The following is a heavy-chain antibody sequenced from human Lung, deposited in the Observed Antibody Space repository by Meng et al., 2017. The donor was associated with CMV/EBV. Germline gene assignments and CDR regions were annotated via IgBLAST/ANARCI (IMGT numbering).Heavy chain of an antibody. D-gene: IGHD2-2*01. CDR2: INPNSGGT. V-gene: IGHV1-2*02. CDR1: GYTCTGYY. Sequence: CKASGYTCTGYYMHWVRQAPGQGLEWMGWINPNSGGTNYAQKFQGRVTMTRDTSISTAYMELSRLRSDDTAVYYCARVVVVPAAKKFDPWGQGTLVTVS. J-gene: IGHJ5*02. CDR3: ARVVVVPAAKKFDP.